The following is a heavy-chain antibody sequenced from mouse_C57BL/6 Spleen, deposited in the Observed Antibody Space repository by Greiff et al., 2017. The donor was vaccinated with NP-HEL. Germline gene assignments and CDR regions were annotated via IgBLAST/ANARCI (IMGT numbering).Heavy chain of an antibody. CDR2: IDPSDSYT. V-gene: IGHV1-59*01. CDR3: ARSWYDSAWFAY. D-gene: IGHD2-4*01. Sequence: VQLQQSGAELVRPGTSVKLSCKASGYTFTSYWMHWVKQRPGQGLEWIGVIDPSDSYTNYNQKFKGKATLTVDTSSSTAYMQLSSLTSEDSAVYYCARSWYDSAWFAYWGQGTLVTVSA. J-gene: IGHJ3*01. CDR1: GYTFTSYW.